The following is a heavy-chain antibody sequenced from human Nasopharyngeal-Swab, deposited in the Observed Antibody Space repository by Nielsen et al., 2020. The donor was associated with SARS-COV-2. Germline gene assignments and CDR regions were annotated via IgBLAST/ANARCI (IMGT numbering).Heavy chain of an antibody. D-gene: IGHD6-19*01. CDR3: ARSTVAGTFFDY. J-gene: IGHJ4*02. CDR1: GGSISSYY. Sequence: SETLSLTCTVSGGSISSYYWSWIRQSPGKGLEWIGYIYYSGSTNYNPSLKSRVTISVDTSKNQFSLKLSSVTAADTAVYYCARSTVAGTFFDYWGQGTLVTVSS. V-gene: IGHV4-59*13. CDR2: IYYSGST.